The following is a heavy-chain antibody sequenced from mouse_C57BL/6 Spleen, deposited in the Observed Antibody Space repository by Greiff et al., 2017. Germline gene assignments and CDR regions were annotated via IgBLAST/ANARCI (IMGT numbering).Heavy chain of an antibody. CDR2: IDPENGDT. V-gene: IGHV14-4*01. Sequence: VQLQHSGAELVRPGASVKLSCTASGFNIKDDYMHWVKQRPEQGLEWIGWIDPENGDTEYASKFQGKATITADTSSNTAYLQLSSLTSEDTAVYYCTRWLLRGAYWGQGTLVTVSA. D-gene: IGHD2-3*01. CDR3: TRWLLRGAY. CDR1: GFNIKDDY. J-gene: IGHJ3*01.